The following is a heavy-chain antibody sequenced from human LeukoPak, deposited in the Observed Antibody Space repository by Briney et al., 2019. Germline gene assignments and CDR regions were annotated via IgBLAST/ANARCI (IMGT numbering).Heavy chain of an antibody. V-gene: IGHV3-9*01. J-gene: IGHJ4*02. CDR3: AKEAKIPGGSLGTYFFDY. D-gene: IGHD3-16*01. CDR1: GLKFDDYA. Sequence: GGSLRLSCAVSGLKFDDYAMHWVRQAPGKGLEWVSGIGRNSGSIGYADSVKGRFTISRDNAKNSLYLQMNSLRPEDTALYYCAKEAKIPGGSLGTYFFDYWGQGTLVTVSS. CDR2: IGRNSGSI.